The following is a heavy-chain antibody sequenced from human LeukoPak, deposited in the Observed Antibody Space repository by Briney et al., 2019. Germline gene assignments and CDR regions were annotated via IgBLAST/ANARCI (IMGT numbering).Heavy chain of an antibody. J-gene: IGHJ5*02. Sequence: GGSLRLSCAASGFTFSDFYMIWIGQAPGKGLEGVSYMCGSGTTIYYADSVKGRFTISRDNAKNSLYLQMNSLRAEDTAVYYCVGAAWGQGTLVTVSS. CDR1: GFTFSDFY. CDR3: VGAA. CDR2: MCGSGTTI. V-gene: IGHV3-11*01.